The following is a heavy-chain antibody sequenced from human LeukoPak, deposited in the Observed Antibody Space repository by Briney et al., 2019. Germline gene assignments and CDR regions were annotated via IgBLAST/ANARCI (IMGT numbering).Heavy chain of an antibody. Sequence: GRSLRLSCAPSGLTLSSSYLSWVRQAPGKGLEWVSVIYSGGSTYRADSVTVRLTTSRNNSKMKLCLQMTSERAVDSGVCYCASGYSGNYSAYWGQGTPVTVSS. J-gene: IGHJ4*02. CDR2: IYSGGST. V-gene: IGHV3-66*01. D-gene: IGHD1-26*01. CDR3: ASGYSGNYSAY. CDR1: GLTLSSSY.